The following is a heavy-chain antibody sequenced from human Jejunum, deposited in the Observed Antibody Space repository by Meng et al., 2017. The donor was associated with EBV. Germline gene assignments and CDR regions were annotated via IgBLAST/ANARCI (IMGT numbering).Heavy chain of an antibody. CDR2: IYWDDDK. CDR1: GFSLTSSGVG. D-gene: IGHD5-12*01. Sequence: QNTLNDPRPTLAHPTQTLTPTCTFSGFSLTSSGVGVGWIRQPPGKAPEWLALIYWDDDKRYSPSLKSRLTITKDASKNQVVLTMTNMDPVDTGTYFCAHSPMRTSSSGYPRGFDYWGQGTLVTVSS. V-gene: IGHV2-5*02. CDR3: AHSPMRTSSSGYPRGFDY. J-gene: IGHJ4*02.